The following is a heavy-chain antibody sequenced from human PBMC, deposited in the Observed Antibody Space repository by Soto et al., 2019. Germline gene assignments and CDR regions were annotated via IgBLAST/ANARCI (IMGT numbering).Heavy chain of an antibody. CDR3: ARGLGYYYDSSGSLDAFDI. CDR2: IIPIFGTA. D-gene: IGHD3-22*01. CDR1: GGTFSSYA. Sequence: SVKVSCKASGGTFSSYAISWVRQAPGQGLEWMGGIIPIFGTANYAQKFQGRVTITADKSTSTAYMELSSLRSEDTAVYYCARGLGYYYDSSGSLDAFDILGQGTMVTVSS. J-gene: IGHJ3*02. V-gene: IGHV1-69*06.